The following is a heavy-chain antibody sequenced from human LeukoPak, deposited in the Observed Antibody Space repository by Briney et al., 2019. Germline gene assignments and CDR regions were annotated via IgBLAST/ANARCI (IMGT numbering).Heavy chain of an antibody. J-gene: IGHJ4*02. D-gene: IGHD3-22*01. CDR3: ARSRDSGYYYGDYFDY. V-gene: IGHV4-34*01. Sequence: SETLSLTCAVYGGSFSGYYWSWIRQPPGKGLEWIGEINHSGSTNYNPSLKSRVTISVDTSKNQFSLKLSSVTAADTAVYYCARSRDSGYYYGDYFDYCGQGTLVTVSS. CDR2: INHSGST. CDR1: GGSFSGYY.